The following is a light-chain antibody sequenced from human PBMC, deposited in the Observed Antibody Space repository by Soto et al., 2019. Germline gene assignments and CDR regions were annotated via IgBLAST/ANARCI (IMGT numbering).Light chain of an antibody. V-gene: IGKV3-20*01. CDR3: QQYCSSPFT. Sequence: EIVLTQSPGTLSLSPGERATLSCRATQSVISRFLAWYQQKPGQAPRLLIYGASSRATGLPDRFSGRGSGTDFTLTISRLEPEDFPVFYYQQYCSSPFTFGQGTKLEIK. J-gene: IGKJ2*01. CDR2: GAS. CDR1: QSVISRF.